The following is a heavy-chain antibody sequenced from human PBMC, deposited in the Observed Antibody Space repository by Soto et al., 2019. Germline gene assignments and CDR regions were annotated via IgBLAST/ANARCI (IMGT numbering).Heavy chain of an antibody. V-gene: IGHV3-48*03. D-gene: IGHD5-18*01. Sequence: EVQLVQSGGGLVQPGGSLRLSCAASGFTFSNYAMNWVRQAPGKGLEWVSKIDSSGGTIYYADSVKGRFTISRDNAKNSLYLQMNSLRVEDTVVYYCASLWGRQLWLPPPWGQGTQVTVSS. CDR2: IDSSGGTI. CDR3: ASLWGRQLWLPPP. CDR1: GFTFSNYA. J-gene: IGHJ5*02.